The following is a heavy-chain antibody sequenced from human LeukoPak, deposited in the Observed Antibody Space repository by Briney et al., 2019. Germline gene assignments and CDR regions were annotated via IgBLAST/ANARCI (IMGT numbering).Heavy chain of an antibody. Sequence: GWSPTLSCPASGFTFSSFAMTWVRQPPGKGLEWVSVISDSGSNTYYADSVRGRFTISRDNSKNTLYLQMNSLRAEDTAVYYCAKKGATTKDFDYWGQGTLVTVSS. CDR3: AKKGATTKDFDY. CDR2: ISDSGSNT. CDR1: GFTFSSFA. D-gene: IGHD1-26*01. V-gene: IGHV3-23*01. J-gene: IGHJ4*02.